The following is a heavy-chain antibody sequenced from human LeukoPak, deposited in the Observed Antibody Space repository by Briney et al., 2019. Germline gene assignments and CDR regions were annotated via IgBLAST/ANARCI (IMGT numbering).Heavy chain of an antibody. CDR3: AREIYDSSGYFFDY. Sequence: SEALSLTCTVSGGSISSYYWSWIRQPPGKGLEWIGYIYYSGGTNYNPSLKSRVTISVGTSKNQFSLKLSSVTAADTAVYYCAREIYDSSGYFFDYWGQGTLVTVSS. CDR1: GGSISSYY. CDR2: IYYSGGT. J-gene: IGHJ4*02. D-gene: IGHD3-22*01. V-gene: IGHV4-59*01.